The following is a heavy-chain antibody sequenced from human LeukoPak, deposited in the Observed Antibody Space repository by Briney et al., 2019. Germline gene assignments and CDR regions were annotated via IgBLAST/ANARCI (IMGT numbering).Heavy chain of an antibody. D-gene: IGHD1-26*01. CDR2: INHSGST. CDR1: GGSFSGYY. Sequence: SETLSLTCAVYGGSFSGYYWSWIRQPPGKGLEWIGEINHSGSTNYNPSLKSRVTISVDTSKNQFSLKLSSVTAADTAVYYCARVSDTSGSYLAYFDYWGQGTLVTVSS. J-gene: IGHJ4*02. V-gene: IGHV4-34*01. CDR3: ARVSDTSGSYLAYFDY.